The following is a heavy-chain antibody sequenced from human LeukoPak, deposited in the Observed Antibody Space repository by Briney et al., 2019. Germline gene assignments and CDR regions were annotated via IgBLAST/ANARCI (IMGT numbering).Heavy chain of an antibody. CDR1: GGSIRSGSYD. V-gene: IGHV4-61*02. J-gene: IGHJ4*02. Sequence: SETLSLTCTVSGGSIRSGSYDWSWIRQPAGKGLEWIGRIYTSGSTNYNTSLKSRVTISVDTSKNQFSLKLSSVTAADTAVYYWARVYDYWGQGTLVTVSS. CDR2: IYTSGST. CDR3: ARVYDY.